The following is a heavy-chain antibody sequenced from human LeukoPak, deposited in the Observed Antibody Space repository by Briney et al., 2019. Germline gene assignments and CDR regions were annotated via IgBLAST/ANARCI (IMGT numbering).Heavy chain of an antibody. CDR3: ASRPDYYASGTYYN. J-gene: IGHJ4*02. D-gene: IGHD3-10*01. CDR2: MNPNSGNT. V-gene: IGHV1-8*01. CDR1: GYTFTSYD. Sequence: ASVKVSCKASGYTFTSYDINWVRQATGQGLEWMGWMNPNSGNTGYAQKFQGRVTMTRNTSISTAYMELSSLRSEDTAVYYCASRPDYYASGTYYNWGQGTLVTVSS.